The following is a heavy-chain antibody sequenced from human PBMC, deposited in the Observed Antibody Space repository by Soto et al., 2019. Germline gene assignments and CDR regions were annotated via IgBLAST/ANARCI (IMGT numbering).Heavy chain of an antibody. V-gene: IGHV6-1*01. Sequence: QVQLHQSGPGLVKPSQTLSLTCAISGDSVSRNGVAWNWIRQSPSRGLEWLGRTYYRSKWSSDYAVSVKSRIAINPATSKSQFSLQLNSVTPEDTAVYYCVRGQFSAFDCWGQGTLVTVSS. CDR3: VRGQFSAFDC. CDR2: TYYRSKWSS. CDR1: GDSVSRNGVA. J-gene: IGHJ4*02.